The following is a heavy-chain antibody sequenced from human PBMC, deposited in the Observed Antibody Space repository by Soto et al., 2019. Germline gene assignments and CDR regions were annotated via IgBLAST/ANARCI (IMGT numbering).Heavy chain of an antibody. V-gene: IGHV3-9*01. CDR1: GFTFDDYA. Sequence: EVQLVESGGGLVQPGRSLRLSCAASGFTFDDYAMHWVRQAPGKGLEWVSGLSWNSGSIGYADSVKGRFTISRDNAKNSLYPQMNSLRAEDTALYYCAKDLSSGWPHHNYYYYYMDVWGKGTTVTVSS. D-gene: IGHD6-19*01. CDR3: AKDLSSGWPHHNYYYYYMDV. J-gene: IGHJ6*03. CDR2: LSWNSGSI.